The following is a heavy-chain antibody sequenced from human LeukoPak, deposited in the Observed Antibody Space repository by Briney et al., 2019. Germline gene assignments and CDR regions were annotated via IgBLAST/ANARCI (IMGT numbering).Heavy chain of an antibody. D-gene: IGHD2-2*01. Sequence: GGSLRLSCTTSGFTFGDYAVSWFRQAPGKVLEWVGFIRSNAYGGTTDYAASVKGRFTISRDDSKSIAYLQMNSLKTEDTAVYYCTRSAFDYWGQGTLVTVSS. V-gene: IGHV3-49*03. CDR1: GFTFGDYA. J-gene: IGHJ4*02. CDR2: IRSNAYGGTT. CDR3: TRSAFDY.